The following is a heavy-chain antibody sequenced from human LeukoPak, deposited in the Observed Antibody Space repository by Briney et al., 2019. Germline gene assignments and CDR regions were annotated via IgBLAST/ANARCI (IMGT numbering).Heavy chain of an antibody. Sequence: GRSLRLSCAASGFPFSNYGMHWVRQAPGKGLEWVASISYDRSDEYNADSVKGRLTISRDNSKNTVYLQMNSLRAEDTAVYYCAKGRVASGSYFDYWGQGTLVTVSS. J-gene: IGHJ4*02. CDR2: ISYDRSDE. D-gene: IGHD1-26*01. CDR1: GFPFSNYG. CDR3: AKGRVASGSYFDY. V-gene: IGHV3-30*18.